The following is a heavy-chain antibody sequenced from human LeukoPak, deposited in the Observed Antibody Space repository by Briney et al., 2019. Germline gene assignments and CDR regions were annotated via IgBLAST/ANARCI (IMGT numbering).Heavy chain of an antibody. V-gene: IGHV4-31*11. Sequence: PSETLSLTCAVYGGSFSGYYWTWIRQHPGKGLEWIGYIYYSGSTYSSPSLKSRVTISVDTSKKQFSLKLSSVTAADSAVYYCARGELGHFDYWGQGILVTVSS. CDR2: IYYSGST. J-gene: IGHJ4*02. D-gene: IGHD7-27*01. CDR1: GGSFSGYY. CDR3: ARGELGHFDY.